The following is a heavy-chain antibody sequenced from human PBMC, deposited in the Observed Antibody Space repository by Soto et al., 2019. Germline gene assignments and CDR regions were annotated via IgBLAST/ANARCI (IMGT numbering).Heavy chain of an antibody. V-gene: IGHV1-69*01. J-gene: IGHJ5*02. CDR2: IIPIFGTA. Sequence: QVQLVQSGAEVKKPGSSVKVSCKASGGTFSSYAISWVRQAPGQGLEWMGGIIPIFGTANYAQKFQGRVTITADESTSTAYMELSSLRSEDTVVYYCARENTIFGVVIRSDWFDPWGQGTLVTVSS. CDR1: GGTFSSYA. D-gene: IGHD3-3*01. CDR3: ARENTIFGVVIRSDWFDP.